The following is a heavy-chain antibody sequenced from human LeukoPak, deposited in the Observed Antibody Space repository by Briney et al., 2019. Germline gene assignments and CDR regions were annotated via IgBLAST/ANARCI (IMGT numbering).Heavy chain of an antibody. CDR2: MNPNSGNT. Sequence: ASVKVSCKASGYTFTSYDINWVRQATGQGLEWMGWMNPNSGNTGYAQKLQGRVTMTTDTSTSTAYMELRSLRSDDTAVYYCARGFNGGWNYELGPWGQGTLVTVSS. CDR1: GYTFTSYD. CDR3: ARGFNGGWNYELGP. V-gene: IGHV1-8*01. J-gene: IGHJ5*02. D-gene: IGHD1-7*01.